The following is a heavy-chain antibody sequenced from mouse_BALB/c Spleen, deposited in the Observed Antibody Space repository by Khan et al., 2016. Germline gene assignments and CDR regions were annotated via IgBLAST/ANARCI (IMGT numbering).Heavy chain of an antibody. CDR2: ISYSDGT. CDR3: ERYDGSMYVRGMAY. V-gene: IGHV3-8*02. CDR1: GDSITSGY. J-gene: IGHJ4*01. D-gene: IGHD1-1*01. Sequence: EVQLQESGPSLVKPSQTLSLTCSVTGDSITSGYWHWIRKFPGNKLEYLGYISYSDGTYNNPSLKSRISITRDTSKNQYYLQLNSVTTDDTGTYYCERYDGSMYVRGMAYWGQGLSVTVSS.